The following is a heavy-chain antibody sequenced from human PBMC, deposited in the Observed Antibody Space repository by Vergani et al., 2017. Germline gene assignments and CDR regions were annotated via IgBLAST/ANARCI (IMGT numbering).Heavy chain of an antibody. Sequence: QVQLVQSGAEVKKPGSSVKVSCKASGGTFSSYAISWVRQAPGQGLEWMGGIIPIFGTANYAQKFQGRVTITADESTSTAYMELSSLRSEDTAVYYCARDLGGYSNYLHYYYMVVWGKGTTVTVSS. CDR3: ARDLGGYSNYLHYYYMVV. J-gene: IGHJ6*03. D-gene: IGHD4-11*01. V-gene: IGHV1-69*01. CDR2: IIPIFGTA. CDR1: GGTFSSYA.